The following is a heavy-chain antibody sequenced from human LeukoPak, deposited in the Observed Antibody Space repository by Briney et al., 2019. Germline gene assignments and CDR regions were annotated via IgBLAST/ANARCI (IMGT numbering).Heavy chain of an antibody. Sequence: GGSLRLSCAASGFTFSSYGMYWVRQAPGKGLEWVAVISYDGSNKYYADSVKGRFTISRDNSKNTLYLQMNSLRAEDTAVYYCAKDLHPYGDYPAAQYFQHWGQGTLVTVSS. V-gene: IGHV3-30*18. CDR1: GFTFSSYG. CDR2: ISYDGSNK. CDR3: AKDLHPYGDYPAAQYFQH. J-gene: IGHJ1*01. D-gene: IGHD4-17*01.